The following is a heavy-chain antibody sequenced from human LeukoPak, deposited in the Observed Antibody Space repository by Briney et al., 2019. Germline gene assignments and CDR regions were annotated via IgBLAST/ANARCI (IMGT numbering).Heavy chain of an antibody. J-gene: IGHJ3*02. D-gene: IGHD3-10*01. CDR1: GGSFSGYY. CDR2: INHSGST. CDR3: ASGWFDAFDI. Sequence: SETLSLTCAVYGGSFSGYYWSWIRQPPGKGLEWIGEINHSGSTNYNPSLKSRVTISVDTSKNQFSLKLSSVTAADTAVYYCASGWFDAFDIWGQGTMVTVSS. V-gene: IGHV4-34*01.